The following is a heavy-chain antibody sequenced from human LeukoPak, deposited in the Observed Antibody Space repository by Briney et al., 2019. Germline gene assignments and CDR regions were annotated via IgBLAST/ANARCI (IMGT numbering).Heavy chain of an antibody. CDR2: IIPIFDTA. D-gene: IGHD3-3*01. CDR3: AISITIFGVVPSYMDV. Sequence: GASVKVSCKASGGTFSSYAISWVRQAPGQGLEWMGGIIPIFDTANYAQKFQGRVTITTDESTSTAYMELSSLRSEDTAVYYCAISITIFGVVPSYMDVWGKGTTVTVSS. CDR1: GGTFSSYA. V-gene: IGHV1-69*05. J-gene: IGHJ6*03.